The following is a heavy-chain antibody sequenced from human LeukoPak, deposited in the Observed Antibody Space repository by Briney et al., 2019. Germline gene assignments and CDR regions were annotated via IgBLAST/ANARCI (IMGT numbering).Heavy chain of an antibody. CDR3: ARGYYDFWSGSYYYYMDV. CDR2: IYHSGST. J-gene: IGHJ6*03. D-gene: IGHD3-3*01. Sequence: SETLSLTCTVSGYAIISGGFSWNWIRQPPGKGLEWIGYIYHSGSTYYNPSLKSRVTISVDRSKNQFSLKLSSVTAADTAVYYCARGYYDFWSGSYYYYMDVWSKGTTVTVSS. CDR1: GYAIISGGFS. V-gene: IGHV4-30-2*01.